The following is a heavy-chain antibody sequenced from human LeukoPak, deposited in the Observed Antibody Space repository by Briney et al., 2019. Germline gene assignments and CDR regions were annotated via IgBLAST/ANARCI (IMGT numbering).Heavy chain of an antibody. CDR1: GGTFSSYA. D-gene: IGHD3-3*01. Sequence: WASVKVSCKASGGTFSSYAISWVRQAPGQGLEWMGRIIPILGIANYAQKFQGRVTITADKSTSTAYMELSSLRSEDTAVYYCARLSVDFWSGYYSSSPSLVDVWGQGTTVTVSS. V-gene: IGHV1-69*04. CDR2: IIPILGIA. CDR3: ARLSVDFWSGYYSSSPSLVDV. J-gene: IGHJ6*02.